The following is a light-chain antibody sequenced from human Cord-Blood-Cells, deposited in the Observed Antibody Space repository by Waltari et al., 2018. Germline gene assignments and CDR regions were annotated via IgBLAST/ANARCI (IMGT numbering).Light chain of an antibody. CDR2: EVS. CDR3: SSYTSSSTLV. J-gene: IGLJ1*01. CDR1: SNDVGGYNY. V-gene: IGLV2-14*01. Sequence: QSALTQPASVSGSPGQSIPIPCTGTSNDVGGYNYVSWYQQHPGKAPKLMIYEVSNRPSGVSNRFSGSKSGNTASLTISGLQAEDEADYYCSSYTSSSTLVFGTGTKVTVL.